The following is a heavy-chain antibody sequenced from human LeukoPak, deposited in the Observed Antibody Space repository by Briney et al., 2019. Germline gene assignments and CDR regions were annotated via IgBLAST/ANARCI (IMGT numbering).Heavy chain of an antibody. CDR1: GGSISGSY. D-gene: IGHD6-19*01. CDR3: AKGGWSLDI. V-gene: IGHV4-59*03. CDR2: IYYNGST. Sequence: PSETLSLTCTVSGGSISGSYWSWIRQSPGKGLEWIGYIYYNGSTDYNPSLRSRLTMSVDTSKNQFSLKLTSVTAADTALYYCAKGGWSLDIWGQGTMVTVSS. J-gene: IGHJ3*02.